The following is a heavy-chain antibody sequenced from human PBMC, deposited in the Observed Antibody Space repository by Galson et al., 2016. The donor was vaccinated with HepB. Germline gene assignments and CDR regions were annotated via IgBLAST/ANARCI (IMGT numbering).Heavy chain of an antibody. J-gene: IGHJ4*02. D-gene: IGHD6-19*01. CDR1: GFTFSSHW. CDR3: ASGSGWLIDY. V-gene: IGHV3-7*03. Sequence: SLRLSCAASGFTFSSHWLNWVRQAPGKGLEWVANIEQDGSEKNYVDSVKGRFTISRDNGKNSLFLQMNSLRAEDTAVYYCASGSGWLIDYWGKGTLVTVSS. CDR2: IEQDGSEK.